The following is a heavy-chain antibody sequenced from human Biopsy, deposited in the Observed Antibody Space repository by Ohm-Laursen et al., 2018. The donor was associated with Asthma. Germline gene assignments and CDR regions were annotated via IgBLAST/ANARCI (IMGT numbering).Heavy chain of an antibody. CDR2: INSVFGTT. CDR3: ARKAGSCISRTCYSLDF. J-gene: IGHJ4*02. D-gene: IGHD2-2*01. CDR1: GGTFNTYV. V-gene: IGHV1-69*13. Sequence: SVKASCKSLGGTFNTYVIGWARQAPGEGLEWKGGINSVFGTTNYSQKFQDRVTITANDSTSTVYMELSSLRSEDTAVYYCARKAGSCISRTCYSLDFWGQGTLVTVSS.